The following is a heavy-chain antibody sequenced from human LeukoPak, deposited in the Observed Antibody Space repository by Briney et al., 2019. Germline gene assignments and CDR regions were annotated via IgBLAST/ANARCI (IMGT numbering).Heavy chain of an antibody. J-gene: IGHJ2*01. CDR1: GGSISSGGYS. Sequence: SETLSLTCAVPGGSISSGGYSWSWIRQPPGKGLEWVGYISHSGSTYYKLSLKSRVTISVDRSKNQFSLKVTSVTAADTAVYYCARYSSTWPYWYFDLWGRGTLVTVSS. D-gene: IGHD6-13*01. CDR2: ISHSGST. V-gene: IGHV4-30-2*01. CDR3: ARYSSTWPYWYFDL.